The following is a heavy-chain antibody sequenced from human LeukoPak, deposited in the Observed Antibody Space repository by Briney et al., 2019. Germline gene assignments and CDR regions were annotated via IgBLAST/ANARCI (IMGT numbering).Heavy chain of an antibody. CDR3: VRAAPGGSTTRSTGTFDY. CDR1: GGSVSSDGYY. J-gene: IGHJ4*02. Sequence: SETLSLTCTVSGGSVSSDGYYWSWIRQPPGKGLEWIGHIYYRGSTNYNPSLKSRVTMSVDTSKNQFSLKLPSVTAEDTAVYYCVRAAPGGSTTRSTGTFDYWGQGTLVTVSS. CDR2: IYYRGST. D-gene: IGHD4-11*01. V-gene: IGHV4-61*08.